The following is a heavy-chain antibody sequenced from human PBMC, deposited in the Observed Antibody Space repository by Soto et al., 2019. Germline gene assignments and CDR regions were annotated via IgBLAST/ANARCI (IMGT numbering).Heavy chain of an antibody. CDR1: GYTLTRYC. CDR2: INPNSGAT. D-gene: IGHD2-2*01. Sequence: ASVKVSCKASGYTLTRYCIHWVRQAPGQGLEWMGIINPNSGATSYAQKFQDRVTMTRDTSTSTVYMELSSPRSEDTAVYYCARDIVVAPSARGWFDPWGQGTLVTVSS. CDR3: ARDIVVAPSARGWFDP. V-gene: IGHV1-46*01. J-gene: IGHJ5*02.